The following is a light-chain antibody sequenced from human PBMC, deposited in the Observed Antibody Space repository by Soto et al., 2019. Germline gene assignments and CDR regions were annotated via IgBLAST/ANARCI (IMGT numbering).Light chain of an antibody. CDR3: SSYTSSSPYV. CDR2: EVT. J-gene: IGLJ1*01. V-gene: IGLV2-14*01. Sequence: QSVLTQPASVSGSPGQSITISCTGTSSDVGGYNTVSWYQQHPGKAPKLVIYEVTNRPSGVSNRFSGSKSGNTASLTISGLQAEDEADYYCSSYTSSSPYVFGTGTKLTVL. CDR1: SSDVGGYNT.